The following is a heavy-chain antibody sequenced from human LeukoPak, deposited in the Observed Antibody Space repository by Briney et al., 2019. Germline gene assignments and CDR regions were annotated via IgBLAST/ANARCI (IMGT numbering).Heavy chain of an antibody. CDR1: GYTFTGNY. D-gene: IGHD1-26*01. V-gene: IGHV1-2*02. Sequence: GASVKVSCKASGYTFTGNYLHWVRQAPGQGLEWMGWINPNSGDTHYAQKFQGRVTMTRDTSISTAYMELSRLRSDDTAVYYCARGSIVGATESLGFDYWGQGTLVTVSS. CDR2: INPNSGDT. J-gene: IGHJ4*02. CDR3: ARGSIVGATESLGFDY.